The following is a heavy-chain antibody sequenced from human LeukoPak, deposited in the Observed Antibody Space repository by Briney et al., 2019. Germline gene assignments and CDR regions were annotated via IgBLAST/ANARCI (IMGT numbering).Heavy chain of an antibody. CDR1: GGTFSSYA. CDR2: IIPIFGIA. D-gene: IGHD1/OR15-1a*01. CDR3: ARGHLAGTTLGFDY. J-gene: IGHJ4*02. V-gene: IGHV1-69*04. Sequence: GSSVKVSCKASGGTFSSYAISWVRQAPGQGLEWMGRIIPIFGIANYAQKFQGRVTITADKSTSTAYMELRSLRSDDTAVYYCARGHLAGTTLGFDYWGQGTLVTVSS.